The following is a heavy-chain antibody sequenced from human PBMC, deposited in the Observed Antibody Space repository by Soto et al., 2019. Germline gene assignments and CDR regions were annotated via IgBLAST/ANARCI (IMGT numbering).Heavy chain of an antibody. CDR2: IFSNDEK. J-gene: IGHJ6*03. Sequence: QVTLKESGPVLVKPTEPLTLTCTVSGFSLSNARMGVSWIRQPPGKALEWLAHIFSNDEKSYSTSLKSRLTISKDTSKSQVVLTMTNMDPVDTATYYCARVPRTGYSSGWSFYYYYMDVWGKGTTVTVSS. D-gene: IGHD6-19*01. CDR3: ARVPRTGYSSGWSFYYYYMDV. CDR1: GFSLSNARMG. V-gene: IGHV2-26*01.